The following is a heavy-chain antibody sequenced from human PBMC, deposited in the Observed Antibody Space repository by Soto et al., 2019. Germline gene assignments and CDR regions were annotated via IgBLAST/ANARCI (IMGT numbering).Heavy chain of an antibody. Sequence: PGGSLRLSCAASGFTVSSNFMSWVRQAPGKGLQWASIIYSDGNTYYADSVKGRFTISRDVSKNTLYLQMNSLKTEDTAVYYCTTRWVSGIAVAGIDYWGQGTLVTVSS. J-gene: IGHJ4*02. CDR1: GFTVSSNF. D-gene: IGHD6-19*01. CDR2: IYSDGNT. V-gene: IGHV3-53*01. CDR3: TTRWVSGIAVAGIDY.